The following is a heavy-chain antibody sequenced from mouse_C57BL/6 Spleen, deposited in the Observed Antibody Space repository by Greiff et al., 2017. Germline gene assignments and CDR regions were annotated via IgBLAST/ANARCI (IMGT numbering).Heavy chain of an antibody. V-gene: IGHV5-17*01. CDR3: ARREYP. CDR1: GFTFSDYG. J-gene: IGHJ3*01. Sequence: EVKVEESGGGLVKPGGSLKLSCAASGFTFSDYGMHWVRQAPEKGLEWVAYISSGSSTIYYADTVKGRFTISRDNAKNTLFLQMTSLRSEDTAMYYCARREYPGGQGTLVTVSA. D-gene: IGHD5-1*01. CDR2: ISSGSSTI.